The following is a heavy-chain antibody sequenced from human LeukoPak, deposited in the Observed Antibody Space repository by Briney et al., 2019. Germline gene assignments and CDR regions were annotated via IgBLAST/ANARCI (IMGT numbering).Heavy chain of an antibody. D-gene: IGHD2-2*01. V-gene: IGHV1-69*01. CDR2: IIPIFGTA. CDR1: GGTFSSYA. CDR3: ASPCSSTSCYGSHFDY. J-gene: IGHJ4*02. Sequence: GSSVKVSCKASGGTFSSYAISWVRQAPGQWLEWMGGIIPIFGTANYAQKFQGRVTITADESTSTAYMELSSLRSEDTAVYYCASPCSSTSCYGSHFDYWGQGTLVTVSS.